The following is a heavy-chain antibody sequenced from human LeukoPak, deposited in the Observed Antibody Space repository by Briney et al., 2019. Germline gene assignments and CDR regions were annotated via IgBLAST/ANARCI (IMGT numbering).Heavy chain of an antibody. CDR1: GFTFSSYS. D-gene: IGHD2-2*02. V-gene: IGHV3-21*01. Sequence: GGSLRLSCAASGFTFSSYSMNWVRQAPGKGLEWVSSISSSSSYIYYADSVKGRFTIPRDNAKNSLYLRMNSLRAEDTAVYYCASSYCSSTSCYTGSYYWGQGTLVTVSS. J-gene: IGHJ4*02. CDR3: ASSYCSSTSCYTGSYY. CDR2: ISSSSSYI.